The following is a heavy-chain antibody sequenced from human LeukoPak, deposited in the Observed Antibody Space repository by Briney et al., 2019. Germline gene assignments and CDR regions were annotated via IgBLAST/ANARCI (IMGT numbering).Heavy chain of an antibody. V-gene: IGHV4-39*07. J-gene: IGHJ4*02. CDR2: IYYSGST. Sequence: SETLSLTCTVSGGSISSSSYYWGWIRQPPGKGLEWIGSIYYSGSTYYNPSLKSRVTISVDTSKNQSSQKLSSVTAADTAVYYCAREGEKGATTGGFRDYWGQGTLVTVSS. CDR3: AREGEKGATTGGFRDY. D-gene: IGHD1-26*01. CDR1: GGSISSSSYY.